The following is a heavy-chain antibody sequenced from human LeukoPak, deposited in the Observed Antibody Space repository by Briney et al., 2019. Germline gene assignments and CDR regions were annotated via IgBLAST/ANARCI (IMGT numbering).Heavy chain of an antibody. J-gene: IGHJ4*02. CDR1: GYTFTNYY. CDR3: ARKKHGGYHDY. V-gene: IGHV1-46*01. D-gene: IGHD3-22*01. CDR2: INPSGGST. Sequence: ASVKVSCKASGYTFTNYYIHWVRQAPGQGLEWMGMINPSGGSTNYAQKFQGRVTMTRDTSTSTVYMELSSLGSEDTAVYYCARKKHGGYHDYWGQGTLVIVSS.